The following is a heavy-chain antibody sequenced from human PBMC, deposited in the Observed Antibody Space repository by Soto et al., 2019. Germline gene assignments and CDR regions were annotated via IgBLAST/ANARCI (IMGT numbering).Heavy chain of an antibody. CDR3: ARHPGETYMITFGGVIVPPDY. V-gene: IGHV4-39*01. Sequence: SETLSLTCTVSGGSISSSSYYWGWIRQPPGKGLEWIGSIYYSGSTYYNPSLKSRVTISVDTSKNQFSLKLSSVTAADTAVYYCARHPGETYMITFGGVIVPPDYWGQGTLVTVSS. J-gene: IGHJ4*02. CDR2: IYYSGST. CDR1: GGSISSSSYY. D-gene: IGHD3-16*02.